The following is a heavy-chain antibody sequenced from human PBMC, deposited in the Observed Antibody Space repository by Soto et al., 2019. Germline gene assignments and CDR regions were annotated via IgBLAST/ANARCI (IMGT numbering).Heavy chain of an antibody. CDR1: CYTFTTYG. V-gene: IGHV1-18*01. J-gene: IGHJ4*02. CDR2: ISAYNGNT. Sequence: ASMNVSRKASCYTFTTYGINRVRQAPGQGLEWMGWISAYNGNTNYAQKLQGRVTMTTDTSTSTAYMELRSLRSDDTAVYYCARDAGAARLDYWGQGTLVTVSS. CDR3: ARDAGAARLDY. D-gene: IGHD6-6*01.